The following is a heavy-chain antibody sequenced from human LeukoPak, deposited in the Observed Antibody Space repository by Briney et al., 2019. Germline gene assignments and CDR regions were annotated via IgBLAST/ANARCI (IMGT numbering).Heavy chain of an antibody. CDR3: ARGLRSSWYRSYFDY. CDR1: GFTFSSYS. CDR2: ISNSSSYI. Sequence: PGGSLRLSCAASGFTFSSYSMNWVRQAPGKGLEWVSSISNSSSYIYYADSVKGRFTISRDNAKNSLYLQMNSLRAEDTAVYYCARGLRSSWYRSYFDYWGQRTLVTDSS. V-gene: IGHV3-21*01. D-gene: IGHD6-13*01. J-gene: IGHJ4*02.